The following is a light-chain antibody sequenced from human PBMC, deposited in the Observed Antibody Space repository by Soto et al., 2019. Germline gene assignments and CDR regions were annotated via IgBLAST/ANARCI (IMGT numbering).Light chain of an antibody. V-gene: IGLV2-14*01. CDR1: SHDVGAYDY. J-gene: IGLJ3*02. CDR3: SPYISRSTLV. Sequence: QSALTQPASVSGSPGQSITIACTGTSHDVGAYDYVAWYQQHPGKAPKVMIYEVTNRPSGVSNRFSGSKSGNTASLTISRLQAEDEADYDCSPYISRSTLVFGGGTKLTVL. CDR2: EVT.